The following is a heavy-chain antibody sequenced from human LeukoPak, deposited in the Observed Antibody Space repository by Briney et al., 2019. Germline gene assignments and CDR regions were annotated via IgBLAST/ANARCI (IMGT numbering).Heavy chain of an antibody. Sequence: SETLPLTFTCTGGSDRKGPYYGRWLRQSPGKGLEGLGHIYYSESTNYNPSLKSRVTISVDTSRNKFSLKLSSVSAADTAVYYCAEAPGGYCGYDFSGAFDMWGQGTMFTVSS. D-gene: IGHD5-12*01. CDR3: AEAPGGYCGYDFSGAFDM. CDR2: IYYSEST. J-gene: IGHJ3*02. CDR1: GGSDRKGPYY. V-gene: IGHV4-61*01.